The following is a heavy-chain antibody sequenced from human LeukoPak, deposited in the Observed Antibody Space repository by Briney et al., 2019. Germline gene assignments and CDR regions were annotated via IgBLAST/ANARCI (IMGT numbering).Heavy chain of an antibody. CDR1: GGSISSYY. Sequence: SETLSLTCTVSGGSISSYYWSWIRQPAGKGLEWIGRIYTSGSTNYNPSLKSRVTISVDTSKNQFSLKLSSVTAADTAVYYCARGHRITIFGVVIQHYYFDYWGQGTLVTVSS. D-gene: IGHD3-3*01. CDR2: IYTSGST. CDR3: ARGHRITIFGVVIQHYYFDY. V-gene: IGHV4-4*07. J-gene: IGHJ4*02.